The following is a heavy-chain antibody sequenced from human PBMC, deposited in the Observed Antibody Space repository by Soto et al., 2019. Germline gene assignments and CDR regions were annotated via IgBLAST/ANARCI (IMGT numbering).Heavy chain of an antibody. Sequence: GGSLRLSCAASGFTFSSYSMNWVRRAPGKGLEWVSSISSSSSYIYYADSVKGRFTISRDNAKNSLYLQMNSLRAEDTAVYYCARDSADFWSGYYATPNDYWGQGTLVTVSS. V-gene: IGHV3-21*01. J-gene: IGHJ4*02. D-gene: IGHD3-3*01. CDR2: ISSSSSYI. CDR3: ARDSADFWSGYYATPNDY. CDR1: GFTFSSYS.